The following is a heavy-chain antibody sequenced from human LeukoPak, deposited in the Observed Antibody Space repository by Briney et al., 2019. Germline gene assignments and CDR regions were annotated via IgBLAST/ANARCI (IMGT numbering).Heavy chain of an antibody. CDR2: ISSSGSTI. Sequence: PGGSLRLSCAASGFTFSSYEMNWVRQAPGKGLEWVSYISSSGSTIYYADSVKGRFTISRDNAKNSLYLQMNSLRAEDTAVYYCARDKSLYYYDSSGLGVRTYYFGYWGQGTLVTVSS. V-gene: IGHV3-48*03. CDR3: ARDKSLYYYDSSGLGVRTYYFGY. CDR1: GFTFSSYE. D-gene: IGHD3-22*01. J-gene: IGHJ4*02.